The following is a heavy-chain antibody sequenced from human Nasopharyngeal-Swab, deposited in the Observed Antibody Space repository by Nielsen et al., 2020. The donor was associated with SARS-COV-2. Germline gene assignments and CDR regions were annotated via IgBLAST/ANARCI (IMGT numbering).Heavy chain of an antibody. V-gene: IGHV1-18*01. CDR3: ARDQWLVHYFDY. Sequence: WVREAPGQGLEWVGWISANNSNTNYAQKFRGRVTMTTDTYTSTAYMELRSLRSDDTAIYYCARDQWLVHYFDYWGQGTLVTVSS. D-gene: IGHD6-19*01. CDR2: ISANNSNT. J-gene: IGHJ4*02.